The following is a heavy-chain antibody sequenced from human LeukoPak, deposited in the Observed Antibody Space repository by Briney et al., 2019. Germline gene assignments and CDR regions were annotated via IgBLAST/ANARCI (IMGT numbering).Heavy chain of an antibody. V-gene: IGHV3-30*02. J-gene: IGHJ4*02. CDR1: GFTLNDYG. D-gene: IGHD3-16*01. Sequence: GGSLRLSCAAPGFTLNDYGMHWVRQAPGKGLEWVAFIRFDGSNEYYADSVKGRFTISRDNSKNTLYLQMNSLRTEDTAVYYCAKDVAYTFDYWGQGTLVTVSS. CDR2: IRFDGSNE. CDR3: AKDVAYTFDY.